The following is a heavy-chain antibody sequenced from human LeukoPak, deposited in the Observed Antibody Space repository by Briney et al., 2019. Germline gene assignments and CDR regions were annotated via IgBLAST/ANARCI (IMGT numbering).Heavy chain of an antibody. CDR3: ARDIRAPAVTHGPGY. Sequence: GASVKVSCKASGGTFSSYAISWVRQAPGQGLEWMGIINPSGGSTSYAQKFQGRVTMTRDTSTSTVYMELSSLRSEDTAVYYCARDIRAPAVTHGPGYWGQGTLVTVSS. D-gene: IGHD4-23*01. J-gene: IGHJ4*02. CDR1: GGTFSSYA. CDR2: INPSGGST. V-gene: IGHV1-46*01.